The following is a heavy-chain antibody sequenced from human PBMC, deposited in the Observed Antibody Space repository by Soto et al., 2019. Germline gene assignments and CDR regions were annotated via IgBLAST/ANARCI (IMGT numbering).Heavy chain of an antibody. D-gene: IGHD3-10*01. CDR2: ISYDGSDQ. Sequence: VPLVESGGGVVQPGRSLRLSCAASGFTFSSYGMYWVRQAPGKGLEWVARISYDGSDQFYGDSVKGRFTISRDNSKNILYVQMNSLRSEDTAVYYCAKDTGADYWGQGTVVTVSA. CDR3: AKDTGADY. V-gene: IGHV3-30*18. CDR1: GFTFSSYG. J-gene: IGHJ4*02.